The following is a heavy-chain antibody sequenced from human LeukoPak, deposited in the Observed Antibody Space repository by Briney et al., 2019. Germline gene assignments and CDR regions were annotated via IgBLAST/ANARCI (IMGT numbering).Heavy chain of an antibody. CDR3: ARDYYDINFDY. CDR1: GFTFSSYE. CDR2: ISSSGSTI. V-gene: IGHV3-48*03. D-gene: IGHD3-9*01. Sequence: PGGSLRLSCAAPGFTFSSYEMNWVRQAPGKGLEWVSYISSSGSTIYYADSVKGRFTISRDNAKNSLYLQMNSLRAEDTAVYYCARDYYDINFDYWGQGTLVTVSS. J-gene: IGHJ4*02.